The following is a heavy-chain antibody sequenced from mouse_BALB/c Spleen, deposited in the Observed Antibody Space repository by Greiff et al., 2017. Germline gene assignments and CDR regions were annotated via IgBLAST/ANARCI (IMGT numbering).Heavy chain of an antibody. J-gene: IGHJ3*01. D-gene: IGHD1-1*01. CDR3: ARETDYYGRGAWFAY. CDR1: GFSLTGYG. CDR2: IWGDGST. V-gene: IGHV2-6-7*01. Sequence: VKVVESGPGLVAPSQSLSITCTVSGFSLTGYGVNWVRQPPGKGLEWLGMIWGDGSTDYNSALKSRLSISKDNSKSQVFLKMNSLQTDDTARYYCARETDYYGRGAWFAYWGQGTLVTVSA.